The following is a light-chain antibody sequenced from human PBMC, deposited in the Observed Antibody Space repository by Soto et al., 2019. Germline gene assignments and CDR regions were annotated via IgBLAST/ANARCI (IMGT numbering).Light chain of an antibody. Sequence: EIVLTQSPGTLSLSPGERATLSCRASQSVSSSYLAWYQQKPGQAPRLLIYGASGRATGIPDRFSGSGSGTDFTLTISRLEPEDFAVYYCQQYDSSPMNTFGQGTKLEIK. CDR2: GAS. CDR3: QQYDSSPMNT. CDR1: QSVSSSY. J-gene: IGKJ2*01. V-gene: IGKV3-20*01.